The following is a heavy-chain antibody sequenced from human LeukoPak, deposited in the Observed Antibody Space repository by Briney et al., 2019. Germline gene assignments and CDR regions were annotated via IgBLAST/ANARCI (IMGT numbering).Heavy chain of an antibody. Sequence: PGGSLRLSCTTSGFAFSSHEMNWVRQAPGKGLEWISYISPSGTTIYTDSVQGRFTISKDNAKNSLYLQMNSLRVEDTAVYYCVRVGFCSGDLCHRFNAFDIWGQGTTVTVSS. CDR3: VRVGFCSGDLCHRFNAFDI. CDR1: GFAFSSHE. V-gene: IGHV3-48*03. D-gene: IGHD2-15*01. CDR2: ISPSGTTI. J-gene: IGHJ3*02.